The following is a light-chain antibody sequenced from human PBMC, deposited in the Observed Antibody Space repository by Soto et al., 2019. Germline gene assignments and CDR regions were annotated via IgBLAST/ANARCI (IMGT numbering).Light chain of an antibody. CDR2: GAS. CDR1: QSVSSSY. Sequence: EIVLTQSPDTLSLSPGERATLSCRASQSVSSSYLAWYQQKPGQAPRLLIYGASSRATGIPDRFSGSGSGTDFTLTISRLEPEDFAVYYCQQSGSSLRTFGQGTKVEIK. V-gene: IGKV3-20*01. CDR3: QQSGSSLRT. J-gene: IGKJ1*01.